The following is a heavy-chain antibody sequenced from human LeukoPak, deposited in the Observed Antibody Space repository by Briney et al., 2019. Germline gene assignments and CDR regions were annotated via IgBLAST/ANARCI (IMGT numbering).Heavy chain of an antibody. CDR1: GFTFSSYW. J-gene: IGHJ4*02. CDR3: ARDFWGIDY. CDR2: INGDGRNI. Sequence: GSLSLSCAASGFTFSSYWMHWVRQDPRKGLVWVSQINGDGRNINYADSVRGRFTISRDNSKSTLYLQMNSLRAEDTAVYYCARDFWGIDYWGQGTLVTVSS. V-gene: IGHV3-74*01. D-gene: IGHD3-16*01.